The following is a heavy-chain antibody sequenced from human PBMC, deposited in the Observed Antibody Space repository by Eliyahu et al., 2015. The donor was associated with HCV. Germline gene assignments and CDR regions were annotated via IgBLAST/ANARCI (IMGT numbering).Heavy chain of an antibody. CDR3: ARDRGYCTNGVCYGSLIDY. CDR2: IIPILGIA. V-gene: IGHV1-69*04. J-gene: IGHJ4*02. D-gene: IGHD2-8*01. Sequence: QVQLVQSGAEVKKPGSSVKVSCKASGGTFSSYAISWVRQAPGQGLEWMGRIIPILGIANYAQKFQGRVTITADKSTSTAYMELSSLRSEDTAVYYCARDRGYCTNGVCYGSLIDYWGQGTLVTVSS. CDR1: GGTFSSYA.